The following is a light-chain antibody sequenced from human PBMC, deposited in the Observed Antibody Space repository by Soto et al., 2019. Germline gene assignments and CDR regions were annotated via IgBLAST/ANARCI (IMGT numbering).Light chain of an antibody. V-gene: IGLV2-11*01. CDR1: SSDVGGYNY. CDR3: CSYAGSYTFGYV. Sequence: QSVLTQPRSVSGSPGQSVTISCTGTSSDVGGYNYVSWYQQHPGKAPKLMIYDVSKRPSGVPDRFSGSKSGNTASLTISGLQAEDEADYYCCSYAGSYTFGYVFGTGTQLTVL. J-gene: IGLJ1*01. CDR2: DVS.